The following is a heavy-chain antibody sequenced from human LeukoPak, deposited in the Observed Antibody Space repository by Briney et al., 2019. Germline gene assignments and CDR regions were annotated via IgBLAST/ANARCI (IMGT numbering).Heavy chain of an antibody. CDR2: ISSSSTYI. V-gene: IGHV3-21*01. CDR3: ARHISSTVVTPGYFDY. D-gene: IGHD4-23*01. CDR1: GLSFTTYS. Sequence: GGSLRLSCAASGLSFTTYSMNWVRQAPGKGLEWVSSISSSSTYIYYADSVKGRFTISRDNAKNSLYLQMNSLRAEDTAVYYCARHISSTVVTPGYFDYWGQGTLVSVSS. J-gene: IGHJ4*02.